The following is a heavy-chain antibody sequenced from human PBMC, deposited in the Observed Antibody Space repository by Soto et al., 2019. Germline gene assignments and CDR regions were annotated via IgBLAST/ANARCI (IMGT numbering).Heavy chain of an antibody. CDR2: INAGNGNT. V-gene: IGHV1-3*01. CDR1: GYTFTSYA. Sequence: ASVKVSCKASGYTFTSYAMHWVRQAPGQRLEWMGWINAGNGNTKYSQKFQGRVTITGDTSASTAYMELSSLRSEDTAAYYCARGPNPYYFDYWGQGTLVTVSS. CDR3: ARGPNPYYFDY. J-gene: IGHJ4*02.